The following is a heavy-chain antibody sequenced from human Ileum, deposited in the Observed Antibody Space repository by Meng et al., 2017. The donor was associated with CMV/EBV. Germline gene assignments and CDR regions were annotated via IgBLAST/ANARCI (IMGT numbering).Heavy chain of an antibody. Sequence: GESLKISCAASGFTFSSFAMTWVRQAPGKGLEWVSAISGSGGSTYYADSVKGRFTISRDNSKNTLYLQMNSLRAEDTAVYYCAKPHGSSGWYYFDYWGQGTLVTVSS. CDR1: GFTFSSFA. CDR3: AKPHGSSGWYYFDY. V-gene: IGHV3-23*01. D-gene: IGHD6-19*01. J-gene: IGHJ4*02. CDR2: ISGSGGST.